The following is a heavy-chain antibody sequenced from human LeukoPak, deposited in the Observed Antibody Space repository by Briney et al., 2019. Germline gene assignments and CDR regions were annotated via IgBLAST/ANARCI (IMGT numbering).Heavy chain of an antibody. CDR2: ISAYNGNT. D-gene: IGHD3-3*01. CDR1: GYTFTSYG. CDR3: ARDVTIFGVVTSFDL. J-gene: IGHJ2*01. V-gene: IGHV1-18*01. Sequence: ASVKVSCKASGYTFTSYGISWLRQAPGQGLQWMGWISAYNGNTNYAQKLQGRVTMTTDTSTSTAYMELRSLRSDDTAVYYCARDVTIFGVVTSFDLWGRGTLVTVSS.